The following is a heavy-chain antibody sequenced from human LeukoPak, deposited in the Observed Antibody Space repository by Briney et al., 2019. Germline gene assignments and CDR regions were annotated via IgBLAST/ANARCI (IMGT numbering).Heavy chain of an antibody. V-gene: IGHV1-8*01. D-gene: IGHD6-13*01. CDR3: ARLTSSWTYWYFDL. CDR2: MNPNSGNT. Sequence: ASVKVSCKASGYTFTSYDINWVRQAPGQGLEWMGWMNPNSGNTGYAQKFQGRVTMTRNTSISTAYMELSSLRSEDTAVYYCARLTSSWTYWYFDLWGRGTLVTVSS. J-gene: IGHJ2*01. CDR1: GYTFTSYD.